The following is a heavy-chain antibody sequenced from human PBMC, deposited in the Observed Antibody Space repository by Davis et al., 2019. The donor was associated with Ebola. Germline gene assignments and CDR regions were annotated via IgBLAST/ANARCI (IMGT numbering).Heavy chain of an antibody. J-gene: IGHJ2*01. CDR3: VRDPPEYSDNSVWYFDL. CDR2: INPSGDAT. CDR1: GNTISTYT. Sequence: AASVKVSCKASGNTISTYTIDWVRQAPGQRLEWMGIINPSGDATNYAQMFQGRLTMTTDTSRSTVYMELSSLTSKDTAIYYCVRDPPEYSDNSVWYFDLWGRGTLVTVSS. D-gene: IGHD4-23*01. V-gene: IGHV1-46*03.